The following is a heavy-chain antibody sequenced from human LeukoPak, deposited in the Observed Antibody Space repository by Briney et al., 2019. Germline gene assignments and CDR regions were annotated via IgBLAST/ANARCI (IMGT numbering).Heavy chain of an antibody. D-gene: IGHD2-2*01. V-gene: IGHV3-21*01. CDR3: ARDALDCSSTSCYFFYYGMDV. J-gene: IGHJ6*04. CDR1: GFTFSSYS. Sequence: GGSLRLSCAASGFTFSSYSMNWVRQAPGKGLEWVSSISSSSSYIYYADSVKGRFTISRDNAKNSLYLQMNSLRAEDTAVCYCARDALDCSSTSCYFFYYGMDVWGKGTTVTVSS. CDR2: ISSSSSYI.